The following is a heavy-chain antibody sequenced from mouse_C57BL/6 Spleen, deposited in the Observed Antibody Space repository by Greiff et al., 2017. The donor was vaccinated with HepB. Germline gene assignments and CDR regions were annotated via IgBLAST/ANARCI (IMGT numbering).Heavy chain of an antibody. CDR3: AREGNYYGSSYYFDD. D-gene: IGHD1-1*01. V-gene: IGHV1-4*01. CDR1: GYTFTSYT. Sequence: QVQLQQSGAELARPGASVKMSCKASGYTFTSYTMHWVKQRPGQGLEWIGYINPSSGYTKYNQKFKDKATLTADKSASTAYMQLSSLTSEDSAVYYCAREGNYYGSSYYFDDWGQGTTLTVSS. J-gene: IGHJ2*01. CDR2: INPSSGYT.